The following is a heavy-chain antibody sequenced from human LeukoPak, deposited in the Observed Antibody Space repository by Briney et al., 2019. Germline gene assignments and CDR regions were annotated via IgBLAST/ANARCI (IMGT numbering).Heavy chain of an antibody. CDR1: GVTFSRSA. CDR3: ARDRGSSWFADY. V-gene: IGHV1-2*02. CDR2: INPNNGGT. J-gene: IGHJ4*02. Sequence: ASVKVSFKASGVTFSRSAFTWVRQAPGQGLEWMGWINPNNGGTKYGKKFQGRVTMTSDTSISTAYMELSRLRYDDTAMYYCARDRGSSWFADYWGQGTLVTVSS. D-gene: IGHD6-13*01.